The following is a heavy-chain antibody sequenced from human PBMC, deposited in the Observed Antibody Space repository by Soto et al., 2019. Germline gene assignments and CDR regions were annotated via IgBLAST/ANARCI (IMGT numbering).Heavy chain of an antibody. CDR3: ARGGAGAYYYYYYMDV. J-gene: IGHJ6*03. V-gene: IGHV4-59*01. CDR1: GGSISSYY. D-gene: IGHD1-26*01. Sequence: SETLSLTCTVSGGSISSYYWSWIRQPPGKGLEWIGYIYYSGSTNYNPSLKSRVTISVDTSKNQFSLKLSSVTAADTAVFYCARGGAGAYYYYYYMDVWGKGTTVTVSS. CDR2: IYYSGST.